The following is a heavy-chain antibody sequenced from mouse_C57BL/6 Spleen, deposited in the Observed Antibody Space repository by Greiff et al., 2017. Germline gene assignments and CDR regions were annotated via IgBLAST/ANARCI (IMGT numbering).Heavy chain of an antibody. CDR1: GFNIKDYY. Sequence: VHVKQSGAELVKPGASVKLSCTASGFNIKDYYMHWVKQRTEQGLEWIGRIDPEDGETKYAPKFQGKATITADTSSNTAYLQLSSLTSEDTAVYYCAPYDYDRAWFAYWGQGTLVTVSA. J-gene: IGHJ3*01. CDR3: APYDYDRAWFAY. CDR2: IDPEDGET. D-gene: IGHD2-4*01. V-gene: IGHV14-2*01.